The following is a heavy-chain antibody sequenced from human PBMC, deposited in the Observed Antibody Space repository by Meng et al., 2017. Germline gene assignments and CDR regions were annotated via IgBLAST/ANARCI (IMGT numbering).Heavy chain of an antibody. CDR2: ISYDGSNK. CDR3: ARVWAFERYSDGYDTDDY. CDR1: GFPFNSYA. Sequence: SLKLSWAASGFPFNSYAMHWVRQAPGKGLEWVAVISYDGSNKYYADSVKGRFTISRDNSKKTLYLQMNSLRAEDTAVYYCARVWAFERYSDGYDTDDYWGQGTLVTVSS. V-gene: IGHV3-30*04. D-gene: IGHD5-18*01. J-gene: IGHJ4*02.